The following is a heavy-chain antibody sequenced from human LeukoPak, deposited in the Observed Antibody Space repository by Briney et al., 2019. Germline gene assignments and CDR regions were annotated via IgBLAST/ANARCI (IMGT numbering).Heavy chain of an antibody. D-gene: IGHD1-7*01. Sequence: SETLSLTCSVSGGSISGYYWTWIRQPAGKGLEWIGRVYTSGSTHYNPSLKTRVTMSVDTSKNQFSLKLSSVTAADTAVYYCARVITGTTTAFEIWGQGTMVTVSS. J-gene: IGHJ3*02. CDR3: ARVITGTTTAFEI. CDR2: VYTSGST. CDR1: GGSISGYY. V-gene: IGHV4-4*07.